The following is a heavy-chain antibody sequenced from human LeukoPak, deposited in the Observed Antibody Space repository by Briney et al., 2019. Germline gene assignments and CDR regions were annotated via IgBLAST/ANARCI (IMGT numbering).Heavy chain of an antibody. J-gene: IGHJ5*02. V-gene: IGHV2-5*01. CDR2: IYWNDDK. D-gene: IGHD2-21*02. CDR3: AHRRPPCQTRGGDCYPEDWFDP. Sequence: SGPTLVKPTQTLTLTCTFSGFSLSTSGVGVGWIRQPPGKALEWLALIYWNDDKRYSPSLKSRLTITKDTSKNQVVLTMTNMDPVDTATYYCAHRRPPCQTRGGDCYPEDWFDPWGQGTLVTVSS. CDR1: GFSLSTSGVG.